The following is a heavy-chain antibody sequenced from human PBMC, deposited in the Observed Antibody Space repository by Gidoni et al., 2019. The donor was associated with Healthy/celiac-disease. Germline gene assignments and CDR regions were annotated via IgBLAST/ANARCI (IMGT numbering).Heavy chain of an antibody. Sequence: EVQLLESGGALVQPGGSLTLSCAASGFTFSSHAMSWVCQAPGKGLEGVSAISGNGGNKYYADSVKGLFTISRDNSKNTLYLQMNSLRAEDTAVYYCAKDLYCGGDCYLDYFDYWGQGTLVTVSS. CDR3: AKDLYCGGDCYLDYFDY. CDR1: GFTFSSHA. CDR2: ISGNGGNK. D-gene: IGHD2-21*02. V-gene: IGHV3-23*01. J-gene: IGHJ4*02.